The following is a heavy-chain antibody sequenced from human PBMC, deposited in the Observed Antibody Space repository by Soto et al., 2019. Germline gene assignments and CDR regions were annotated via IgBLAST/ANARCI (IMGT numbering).Heavy chain of an antibody. V-gene: IGHV1-18*01. CDR3: ARDQGYDFWSGWGYAGNNLFDP. CDR1: GYTFTSYG. J-gene: IGHJ5*02. Sequence: QVQLVQSGAEVKKPGASVKVSCKASGYTFTSYGISWVRQAPGQGLEWMGWISAYNGNTNYAQKLQGRVTMSTDTCTRTAYMELRSPRSEGTAVYYCARDQGYDFWSGWGYAGNNLFDPWGQGTLVTVS. D-gene: IGHD3-3*01. CDR2: ISAYNGNT.